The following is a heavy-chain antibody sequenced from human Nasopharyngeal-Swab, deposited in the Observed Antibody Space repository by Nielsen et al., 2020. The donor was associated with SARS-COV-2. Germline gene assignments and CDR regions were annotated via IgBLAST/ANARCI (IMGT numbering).Heavy chain of an antibody. Sequence: GESLKTSCAASGFTFSSYDMNWVRQAPGKGLEWVSYISSSGSTIDYADSVKGRFTISRDNAKNSLYLQMNSLRAEDTAVYYCGRTNSTYYYYGMDVWGQGTTVTVSS. J-gene: IGHJ6*02. CDR1: GFTFSSYD. V-gene: IGHV3-48*03. CDR3: GRTNSTYYYYGMDV. CDR2: ISSSGSTI. D-gene: IGHD1-1*01.